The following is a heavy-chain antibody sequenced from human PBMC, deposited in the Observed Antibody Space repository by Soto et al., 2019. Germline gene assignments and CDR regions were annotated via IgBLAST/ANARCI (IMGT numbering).Heavy chain of an antibody. Sequence: SETLSLTCTVSSVSVSSGRYYWSWIRQPPGKGLEWIGYIFYNGNTNYNPSLKSRVAISIDTSKNQFSLKLSSVTAADTAVYFCARVFSSSWFYYFDSWGQGTLVTVSS. J-gene: IGHJ4*02. CDR3: ARVFSSSWFYYFDS. D-gene: IGHD6-13*01. CDR1: SVSVSSGRYY. V-gene: IGHV4-61*01. CDR2: IFYNGNT.